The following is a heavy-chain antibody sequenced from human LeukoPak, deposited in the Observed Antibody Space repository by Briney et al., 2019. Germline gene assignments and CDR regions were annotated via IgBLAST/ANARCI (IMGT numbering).Heavy chain of an antibody. Sequence: PGGSLRLSCAAPEFTFSSYWMSWVRQAPGKGLEWVANIKQDGSEKYYVDSVKGRFTISRDNAKNSLYLQMNSLRAEDTAVYYCARAVGYCSGGSCFIDYWGQGTLVTVSS. D-gene: IGHD2-15*01. V-gene: IGHV3-7*01. CDR3: ARAVGYCSGGSCFIDY. CDR2: IKQDGSEK. J-gene: IGHJ4*02. CDR1: EFTFSSYW.